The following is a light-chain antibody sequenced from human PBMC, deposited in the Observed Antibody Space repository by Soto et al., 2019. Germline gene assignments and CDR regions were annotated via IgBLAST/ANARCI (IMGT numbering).Light chain of an antibody. CDR2: AAS. CDR3: QQYGSLPRT. CDR1: QRVRNIC. Sequence: EIVLTQSPGTLSLSKGERDTLSCRASQRVRNICLAWYQHIPGLAPRLLIYAASSRATGISYRFSGSGSGTDFTLTISRLEPADFAVYYCQQYGSLPRTFGEGTKVDI. J-gene: IGKJ4*01. V-gene: IGKV3-20*01.